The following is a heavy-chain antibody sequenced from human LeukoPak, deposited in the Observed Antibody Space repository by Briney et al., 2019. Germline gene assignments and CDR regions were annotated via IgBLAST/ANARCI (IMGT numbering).Heavy chain of an antibody. V-gene: IGHV3-23*01. J-gene: IGHJ4*02. CDR2: ISGSGGST. D-gene: IGHD2-21*01. CDR3: AKVTEPYRPPTDFDY. CDR1: GFTFSSYA. Sequence: GGSLRLSCAASGFTFSSYAMSWVRQAPGKGLEWVSAISGSGGSTYYADSVKGRFTVSRDNSKNTLYLQMNSLRAEDTAVYYCAKVTEPYRPPTDFDYWGQGTLVTVSS.